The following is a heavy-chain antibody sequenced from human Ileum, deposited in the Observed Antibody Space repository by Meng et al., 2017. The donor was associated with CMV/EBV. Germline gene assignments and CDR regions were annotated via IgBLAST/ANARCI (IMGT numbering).Heavy chain of an antibody. D-gene: IGHD3-22*01. CDR2: ISGSSDYI. Sequence: GGSLRLSCAASGFTFGDYAMHWVRQTPGKGLEWVSAISGSSDYIDYGDSVKSRFTISRDNAKNTLYLQMHSLRPEDTALYYCARIRDYDGQGVYFDYWGQGTLVTVSS. J-gene: IGHJ4*02. CDR1: GFTFGDYA. V-gene: IGHV3-9*01. CDR3: ARIRDYDGQGVYFDY.